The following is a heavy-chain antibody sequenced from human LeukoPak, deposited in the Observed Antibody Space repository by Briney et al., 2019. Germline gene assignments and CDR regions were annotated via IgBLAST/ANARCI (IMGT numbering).Heavy chain of an antibody. CDR2: IYYSGST. CDR3: ARESGYYDSSGYYWCDP. J-gene: IGHJ5*02. V-gene: IGHV4-59*01. D-gene: IGHD3-22*01. Sequence: SETLSLTCTVSGGSISSYYWSWIRQPPGKGLEWIGYIYYSGSTNYNPSLKSRVTISVDTSKNQFSLKLSSVTAADTAVYYCARESGYYDSSGYYWCDPWGQGTLVTVSS. CDR1: GGSISSYY.